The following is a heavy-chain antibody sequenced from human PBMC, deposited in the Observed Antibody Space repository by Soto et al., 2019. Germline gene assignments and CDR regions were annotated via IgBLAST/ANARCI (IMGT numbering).Heavy chain of an antibody. CDR3: ANGNHEYSSSSQPLGYYYGMDV. D-gene: IGHD6-6*01. CDR1: GGTFSSYA. CDR2: TIPIFGTA. Sequence: SVKVSCKASGGTFSSYAISWVRQAPGQGLEWMGGTIPIFGTANYAQKFQGRVTITADESTSTAYMELSSLRSEDTAVYYCANGNHEYSSSSQPLGYYYGMDVWGQGTTVTVSS. J-gene: IGHJ6*02. V-gene: IGHV1-69*13.